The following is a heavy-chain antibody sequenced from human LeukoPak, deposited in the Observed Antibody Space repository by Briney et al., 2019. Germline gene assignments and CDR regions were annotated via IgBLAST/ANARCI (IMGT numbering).Heavy chain of an antibody. CDR3: ARDARIGVARYLDY. V-gene: IGHV3-33*08. CDR1: GFTFSSYA. CDR2: IWYDGSNK. D-gene: IGHD3-22*01. Sequence: GGSLRLSCAASGFTFSSYAMHWVRQAPGKGLEWVAVIWYDGSNKYYADSVKGRFTISRDNSKNTLYLQMNSLRAEDTAVYYCARDARIGVARYLDYWGQGTLVTVSS. J-gene: IGHJ4*02.